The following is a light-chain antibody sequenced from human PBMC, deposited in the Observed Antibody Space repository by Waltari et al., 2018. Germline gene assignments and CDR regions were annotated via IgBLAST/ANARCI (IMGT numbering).Light chain of an antibody. CDR3: QQYNNWPLYT. CDR2: GAS. CDR1: QSVRIN. Sequence: EIMMTQSPATLSVSPGERATLSCRASQSVRINLAWYQQKPGQAPRLLSYGASTRAAGIPGRFSGSGSGTEFTLTISRLQSEDFAVYYCQQYNNWPLYTFGQGTKLEIK. V-gene: IGKV3-15*01. J-gene: IGKJ2*01.